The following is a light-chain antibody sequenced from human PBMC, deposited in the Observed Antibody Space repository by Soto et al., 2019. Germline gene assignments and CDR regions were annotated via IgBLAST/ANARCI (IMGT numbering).Light chain of an antibody. J-gene: IGKJ1*01. Sequence: EILLTQSPGTLSLSPGERATLSCRASQSVSSSYLAWYQQKPGQAPRLLIYGASRTATGLPDMFSGSGSRTYFTLTISRQDHDVFAEYCSQQYGSSPTFGQGTKVEIK. CDR2: GAS. V-gene: IGKV3-20*01. CDR3: QQYGSSPT. CDR1: QSVSSSY.